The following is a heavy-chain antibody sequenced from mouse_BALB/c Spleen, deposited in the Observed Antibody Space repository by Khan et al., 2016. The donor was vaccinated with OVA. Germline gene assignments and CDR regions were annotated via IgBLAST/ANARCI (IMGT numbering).Heavy chain of an antibody. V-gene: IGHV1-63*02. J-gene: IGHJ2*01. CDR1: GYTFTNYW. D-gene: IGHD3-1*01. CDR2: IFPGGGYT. Sequence: VQLQQSGAELVRPGTSVKMSCKAAGYTFTNYWIGWVKQRPGHGLEWIGDIFPGGGYTTYDEKFKGMATLTTDPSSSTAYMQLSSLTSEDSAINYRARRGACRATWDFFDYWGQGTTRTVSS. CDR3: ARRGACRATWDFFDY.